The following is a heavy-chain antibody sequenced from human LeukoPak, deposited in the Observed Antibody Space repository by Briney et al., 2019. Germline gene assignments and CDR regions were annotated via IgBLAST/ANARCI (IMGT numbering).Heavy chain of an antibody. CDR3: ARGVVTVDY. V-gene: IGHV4-38-2*02. CDR1: GYSISSGYY. D-gene: IGHD2-21*02. CDR2: IYHSGST. J-gene: IGHJ4*02. Sequence: SETLSLTCTVSGYSISSGYYWGWIRQPPGKGLEWIGSIYHSGSTYYNPSLKSRVTISVDTSKNQFSLKLSSVTAADTAVYYCARGVVTVDYWGQGTLVTVSS.